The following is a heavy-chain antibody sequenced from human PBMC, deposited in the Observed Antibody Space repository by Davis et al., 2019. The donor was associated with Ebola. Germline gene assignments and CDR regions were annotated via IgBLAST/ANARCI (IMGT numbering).Heavy chain of an antibody. J-gene: IGHJ6*03. V-gene: IGHV1-69*13. CDR1: GGTFSSYA. CDR3: ARDLDYDILTGSHMDV. CDR2: IIPIFGTA. Sequence: SVKVSCKASGGTFSSYAISWVRQAPGQGLEWMGGIIPIFGTANYAQKFQGRVTITADESTSTAYMELSSLRSEDTAVYYCARDLDYDILTGSHMDVWGKGTTVTVSS. D-gene: IGHD3-9*01.